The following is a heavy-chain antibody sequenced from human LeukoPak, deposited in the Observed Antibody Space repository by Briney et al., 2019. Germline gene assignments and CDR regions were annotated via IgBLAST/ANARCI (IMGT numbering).Heavy chain of an antibody. D-gene: IGHD3-16*02. CDR3: AREDYVWGSYRPFDY. CDR1: GFILSSYA. CDR2: LSQDGNAY. J-gene: IGHJ4*02. V-gene: IGHV3-30*04. Sequence: PGRSLRLSCAASGFILSSYAMHWVRQAPGKGLEWVAVLSQDGNAYYYADSVKGRFTISRDNAKNSLYLQMNSLRAEDTAVYYCAREDYVWGSYRPFDYWGQGTLVTVSS.